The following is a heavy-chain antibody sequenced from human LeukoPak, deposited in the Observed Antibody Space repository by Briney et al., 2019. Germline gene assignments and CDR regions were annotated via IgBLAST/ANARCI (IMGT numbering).Heavy chain of an antibody. J-gene: IGHJ4*02. D-gene: IGHD4-17*01. V-gene: IGHV4-34*01. CDR1: GGSFSGYY. CDR2: INHSGST. CDR3: AREIDTTVTTFDY. Sequence: PSETLSLTCAVYGGSFSGYYWSWIRQSPGKGLGWIGEINHSGSTNYNPSLKSRVTMSVDTSKNQFSLKLSSVTAADTAVYYCAREIDTTVTTFDYWGQGTLVTVSS.